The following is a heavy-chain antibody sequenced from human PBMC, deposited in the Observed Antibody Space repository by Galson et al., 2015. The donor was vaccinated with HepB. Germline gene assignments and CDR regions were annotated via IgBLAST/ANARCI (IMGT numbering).Heavy chain of an antibody. CDR3: ARDGCSSTSCYVGAFDI. Sequence: SLRLSCAASGFTFSSYSMNWVRQAPGKGLGWVSYISSSSSTIYYADSVKGRFTISRDNAKNSLYLQMNSLRAEDTAVYYCARDGCSSTSCYVGAFDIWGKGTTVTVSS. V-gene: IGHV3-48*01. CDR2: ISSSSSTI. CDR1: GFTFSSYS. D-gene: IGHD2-2*01. J-gene: IGHJ6*04.